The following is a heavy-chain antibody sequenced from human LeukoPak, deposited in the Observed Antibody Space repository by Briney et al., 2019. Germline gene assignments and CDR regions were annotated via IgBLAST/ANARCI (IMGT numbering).Heavy chain of an antibody. CDR2: INHSGST. J-gene: IGHJ4*01. CDR3: ARREKVGVTFDY. D-gene: IGHD1-26*01. V-gene: IGHV4-34*01. Sequence: GSLRLSCAASGFTFSSYSMNWVRQPPGKGLEWIGEINHSGSTNYNPSLKSRVTISVDTSKNQFSLKLSSVTAADTAVYYCARREKVGVTFDYWGQGTLVTVSS. CDR1: GFTFSSYS.